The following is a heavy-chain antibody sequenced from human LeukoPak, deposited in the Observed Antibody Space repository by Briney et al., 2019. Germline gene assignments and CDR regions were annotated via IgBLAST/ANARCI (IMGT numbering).Heavy chain of an antibody. V-gene: IGHV3-53*01. Sequence: GGSLRLSCAASGFTFSSHWMSWVRQVPGKGLEWISVIYKGDRTFYADSVKGRFTISRDNSANTLYLQMNSLRVEDTANYFCAIQHITLIRGVISWFDPWGQGTLVTVSS. CDR2: IYKGDRT. CDR3: AIQHITLIRGVISWFDP. J-gene: IGHJ5*02. CDR1: GFTFSSHW. D-gene: IGHD3-10*01.